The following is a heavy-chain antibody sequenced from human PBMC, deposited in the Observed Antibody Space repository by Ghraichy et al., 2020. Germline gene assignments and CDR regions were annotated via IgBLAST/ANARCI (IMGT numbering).Heavy chain of an antibody. CDR1: GGSISSQSFY. Sequence: SETLSLTCTVYGGSISSQSFYWGWIRQPPGKGLEWIGNIYHSGSPYYNPSLQSRVTLSVDTSKNQFSLKLTSVTAADTAVYYCARLDGQWQVDAFDIWGPGTMVTVSS. CDR3: ARLDGQWQVDAFDI. D-gene: IGHD6-19*01. CDR2: IYHSGSP. V-gene: IGHV4-39*07. J-gene: IGHJ3*02.